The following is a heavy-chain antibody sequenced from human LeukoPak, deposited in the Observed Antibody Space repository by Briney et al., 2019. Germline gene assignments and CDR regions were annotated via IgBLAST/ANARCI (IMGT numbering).Heavy chain of an antibody. V-gene: IGHV3-30*18. CDR3: AKDLYLTGYSFDY. CDR2: ISYDGSNK. J-gene: IGHJ4*02. Sequence: PGGSLRLSCAASGFTFSSYGMHWVRQAPGKGLEWVAVISYDGSNKYYADFVKGRFTISRDNSKNTLYLQMNSLRAEDTAVYYCAKDLYLTGYSFDYWGQGTLVTVSS. D-gene: IGHD3-9*01. CDR1: GFTFSSYG.